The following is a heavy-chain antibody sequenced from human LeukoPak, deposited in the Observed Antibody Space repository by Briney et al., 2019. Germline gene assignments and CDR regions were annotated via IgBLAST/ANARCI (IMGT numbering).Heavy chain of an antibody. CDR2: INSDGSST. J-gene: IGHJ4*02. D-gene: IGHD1-14*01. CDR3: AKDKNDLVLYHTASDK. CDR1: GFTFSSCW. V-gene: IGHV3-74*01. Sequence: GGSLRLSCADSGFTFSSCWVHWVRQAPGKGLVWVSRINSDGSSTSYADSVKGRFTISRDNAKNTLYLQMNSLRAEDTAVYYCAKDKNDLVLYHTASDKWGQGTLVPVSS.